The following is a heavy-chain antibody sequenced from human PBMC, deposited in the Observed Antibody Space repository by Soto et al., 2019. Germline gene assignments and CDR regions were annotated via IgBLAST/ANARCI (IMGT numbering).Heavy chain of an antibody. V-gene: IGHV4-59*01. D-gene: IGHD4-17*01. Sequence: SETLSLTCTVSGGSLSSYYWSWIRQPPGKGLEWIGYIYYSGSTNYNPSLKSRVTISVDTSKNQFSLKLSSVTAADTAVYYCARAGGDHGDYGLFFQHWGQGTLVTVSS. CDR3: ARAGGDHGDYGLFFQH. J-gene: IGHJ1*01. CDR2: IYYSGST. CDR1: GGSLSSYY.